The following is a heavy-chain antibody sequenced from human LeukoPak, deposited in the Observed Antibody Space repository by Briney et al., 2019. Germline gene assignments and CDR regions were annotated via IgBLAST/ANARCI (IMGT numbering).Heavy chain of an antibody. Sequence: PSETLSLTCAVSGGSISSGAYSWSWIRQPPRKGLEWIGRIHTSGSTNYNPSLKSRVTMSVDTSKNQFSLKLSSLTAADTAVYYCARAPVRGSSYSFDYWGQGALVTVSS. J-gene: IGHJ4*02. CDR3: ARAPVRGSSYSFDY. V-gene: IGHV4-61*08. D-gene: IGHD1-26*01. CDR2: IHTSGST. CDR1: GGSISSGAYS.